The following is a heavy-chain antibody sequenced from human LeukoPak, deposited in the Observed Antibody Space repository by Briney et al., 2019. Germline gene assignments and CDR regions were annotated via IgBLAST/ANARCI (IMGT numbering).Heavy chain of an antibody. D-gene: IGHD1-26*01. Sequence: SETLSLTCTVSGGSISSYYWSWTRQPPGKGLEWIGYIYYSGSTNYNPSLKSRVTISVDTSKNQFSLKLSSVTAADTAVYYCARAPLYSGSYWGAFDIWGQGTMVTVSS. CDR3: ARAPLYSGSYWGAFDI. V-gene: IGHV4-59*01. CDR2: IYYSGST. CDR1: GGSISSYY. J-gene: IGHJ3*02.